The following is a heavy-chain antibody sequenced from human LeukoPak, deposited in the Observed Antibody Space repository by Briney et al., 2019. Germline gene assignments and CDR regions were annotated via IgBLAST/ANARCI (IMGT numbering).Heavy chain of an antibody. Sequence: SETLSLTCTVSGGSISSYYWSWIRQPPGKGLEWIGYIYYSGSTNYNPSLKSRVTISVDTSKNQFSLKLSSVTAADTAVYYCARFWALDGYNYSAFDIWGQGTMVTVSS. V-gene: IGHV4-59*01. D-gene: IGHD5-24*01. CDR2: IYYSGST. CDR3: ARFWALDGYNYSAFDI. J-gene: IGHJ3*02. CDR1: GGSISSYY.